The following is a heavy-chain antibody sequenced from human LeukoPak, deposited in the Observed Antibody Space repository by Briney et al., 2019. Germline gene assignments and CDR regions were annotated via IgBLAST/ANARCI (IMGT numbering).Heavy chain of an antibody. V-gene: IGHV4-61*08. J-gene: IGHJ6*02. Sequence: SETLSLTCTVSGGSISSGGYYWSWIRQHPGKGLEWIGYIYYSGSTNYNPSLKSRVTISVDTSKNQFSLKLSSVTAADTAVYYCARDGDPRGPYGMDVWGQGTTVTVSS. CDR1: GGSISSGGYY. CDR2: IYYSGST. CDR3: ARDGDPRGPYGMDV.